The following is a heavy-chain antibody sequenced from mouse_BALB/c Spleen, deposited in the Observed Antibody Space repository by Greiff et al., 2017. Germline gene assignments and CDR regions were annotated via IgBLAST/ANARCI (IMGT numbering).Heavy chain of an antibody. Sequence: VQLQQSGAELVRPGALVKLSCKASGFNIKDYYMHWVKQRPEQGLEWIGWIDPENGDTIYDPKFQGKASITADTSSNTAYLQLSSLTSEDTAVYYCARLYGNFLYLDYWGQGTTLTVSS. CDR3: ARLYGNFLYLDY. D-gene: IGHD2-1*01. J-gene: IGHJ2*01. CDR2: IDPENGDT. V-gene: IGHV14-1*02. CDR1: GFNIKDYY.